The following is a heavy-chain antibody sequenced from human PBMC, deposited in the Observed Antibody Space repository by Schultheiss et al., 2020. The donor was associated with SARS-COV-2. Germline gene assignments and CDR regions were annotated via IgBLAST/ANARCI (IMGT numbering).Heavy chain of an antibody. CDR2: ISYDGSNK. D-gene: IGHD2-2*01. Sequence: GGSLRLSXAASGFTCSSYAMHWVRQAPGKGLEWVAVISYDGSNKYYADSVKGRFTISRDNSKNTLYLQMNSLRAEDTAVYYCARARVVPAAISYFDYWGQGTLVTVSS. CDR1: GFTCSSYA. CDR3: ARARVVPAAISYFDY. V-gene: IGHV3-30*04. J-gene: IGHJ4*02.